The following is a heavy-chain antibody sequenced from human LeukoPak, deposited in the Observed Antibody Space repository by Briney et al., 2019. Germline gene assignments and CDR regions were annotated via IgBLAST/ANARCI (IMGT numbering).Heavy chain of an antibody. V-gene: IGHV4-4*09. CDR1: GGSIRNYY. CDR2: IYDSGST. J-gene: IGHJ3*02. CDR3: ATEYYVRAFDI. Sequence: PSETLSLTCTVSGGSIRNYYWSWIRQPPGKGLEWIGYIYDSGSTNYHPSLKSRATMSVDTSKNRFSLKLSSVTAADTAVYYCATEYYVRAFDIWGQGTMVTVSS. D-gene: IGHD2/OR15-2a*01.